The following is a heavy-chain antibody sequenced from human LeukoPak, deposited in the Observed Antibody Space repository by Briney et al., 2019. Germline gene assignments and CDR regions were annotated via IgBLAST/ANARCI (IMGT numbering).Heavy chain of an antibody. D-gene: IGHD3-9*01. CDR2: IYTSGST. J-gene: IGHJ5*02. CDR1: GGSISSGSYY. Sequence: SETLSLTCTVSGGSISSGSYYWSWIRQPAGKGLEWIGRIYTSGSTNYNPSLKSRVTISVDTSKNQFSPKLSSVTAADTAVYYCARTGGYYDILTGSTPWFDPWGQGTLVIVSS. V-gene: IGHV4-61*02. CDR3: ARTGGYYDILTGSTPWFDP.